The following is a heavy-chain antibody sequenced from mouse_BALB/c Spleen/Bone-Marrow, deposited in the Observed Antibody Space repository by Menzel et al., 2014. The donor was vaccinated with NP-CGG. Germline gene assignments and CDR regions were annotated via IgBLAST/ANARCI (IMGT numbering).Heavy chain of an antibody. CDR3: ARFGNYEGFTY. Sequence: QVQLQQSGAELVTPGASVKLSCKASGYSFTNYWMNWVKQRPGQGLEWIGMIHPSDSETRLNQKFKDKATLTVDKSSGTSYMQLSSPTSEDSAVYYCARFGNYEGFTYWGQGTLATVSA. CDR2: IHPSDSET. V-gene: IGHV1-74*01. J-gene: IGHJ3*01. CDR1: GYSFTNYW. D-gene: IGHD2-1*01.